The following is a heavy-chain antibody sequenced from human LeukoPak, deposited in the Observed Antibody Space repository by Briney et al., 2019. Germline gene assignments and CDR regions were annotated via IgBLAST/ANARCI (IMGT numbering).Heavy chain of an antibody. CDR2: ISSDRRNI. CDR3: ARDLNWACDY. CDR1: GYSFSNYG. V-gene: IGHV3-48*01. D-gene: IGHD7-27*01. Sequence: GSLRLSCAASGYSFSNYGLKWVRQAPGKGLEWVSYISSDRRNIYYADSVKGRFTISRDNAENSLYLQMNSLRAEDTAVYYCARDLNWACDYWGQGTLVTVSS. J-gene: IGHJ4*02.